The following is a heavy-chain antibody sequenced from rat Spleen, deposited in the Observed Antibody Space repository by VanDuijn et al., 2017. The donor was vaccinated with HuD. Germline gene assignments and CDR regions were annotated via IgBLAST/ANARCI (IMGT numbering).Heavy chain of an antibody. CDR3: TTSIAATTY. CDR2: IPNTGCGT. J-gene: IGHJ2*01. D-gene: IGHD1-2*01. V-gene: IGHV5-31*01. CDR1: GFTFNKYW. Sequence: EVQLVESGGGLVQPGRSLKISCVASGFTFNKYWMTWIRQAPGKGLEWGASIPNTGCGTYSPDFVKGRFILSRDNAKTTLYLQMNSLKSDDTATYYGTTSIAATTYWGQGVMVTVSS.